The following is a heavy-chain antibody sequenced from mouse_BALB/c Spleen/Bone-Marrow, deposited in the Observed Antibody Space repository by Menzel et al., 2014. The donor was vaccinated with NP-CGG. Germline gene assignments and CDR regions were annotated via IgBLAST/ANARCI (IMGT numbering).Heavy chain of an antibody. CDR1: GFSLSRYS. Sequence: VKLQGSGPGLVAPSQSLSITCTVSGFSLSRYSVHWVRQPPGKGLEWLGMIWGGGSTDYNSALKSRLSISKDNSKSXVFLKMNSLQTDDTAMYYCARNIHITTWMDYWGQGTSVTVSS. CDR2: IWGGGST. J-gene: IGHJ4*01. CDR3: ARNIHITTWMDY. D-gene: IGHD1-2*01. V-gene: IGHV2-6-4*01.